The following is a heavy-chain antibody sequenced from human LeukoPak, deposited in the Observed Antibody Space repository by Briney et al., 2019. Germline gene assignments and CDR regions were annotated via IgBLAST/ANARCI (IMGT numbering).Heavy chain of an antibody. J-gene: IGHJ4*02. D-gene: IGHD3-22*01. CDR1: GFSLSTSGVG. Sequence: SGPTLVKPTQTLTLTCTFSGFSLSTSGVGVGWIRQPPGKALEWLALIYWDDDKRYSPSLKSRLTITKDTSKNQVVLTMTNMDPVDTATYQCARTLTYEPHDYWGQGTLVTVSS. CDR2: IYWDDDK. V-gene: IGHV2-5*02. CDR3: ARTLTYEPHDY.